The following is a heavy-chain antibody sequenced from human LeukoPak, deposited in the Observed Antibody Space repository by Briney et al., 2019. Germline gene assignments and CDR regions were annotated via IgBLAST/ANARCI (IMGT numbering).Heavy chain of an antibody. Sequence: PGGSLRLSCVASGFTFTSHSLNWVRQAPGKGLEWVAYISGTGTNIYYADSVKGRFTISRDNAMNSVYLQMHSLRDEDTAVYYCGRDRYGDYLVDWWGQGTLVTVSS. V-gene: IGHV3-48*02. J-gene: IGHJ4*02. D-gene: IGHD4-17*01. CDR3: GRDRYGDYLVDW. CDR2: ISGTGTNI. CDR1: GFTFTSHS.